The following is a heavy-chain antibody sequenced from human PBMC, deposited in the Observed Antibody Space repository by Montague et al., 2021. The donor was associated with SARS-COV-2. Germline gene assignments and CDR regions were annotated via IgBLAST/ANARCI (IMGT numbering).Heavy chain of an antibody. J-gene: IGHJ3*01. D-gene: IGHD3-22*01. Sequence: SLRLSCAASGFTFGDHAMSWFRQAPGKGLEWVANIRKDATKISYVDSVRGRFTISRDNAKNSLYLEMNSLRAEDTAVYYCARDQNYDSSGQYYDVFDLWGQGTMVAVSS. CDR1: GFTFGDHA. CDR3: ARDQNYDSSGQYYDVFDL. V-gene: IGHV3-7*01. CDR2: IRKDATKI.